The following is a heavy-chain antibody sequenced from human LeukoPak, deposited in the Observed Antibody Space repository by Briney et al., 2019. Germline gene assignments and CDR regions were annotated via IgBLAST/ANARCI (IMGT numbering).Heavy chain of an antibody. J-gene: IGHJ3*02. V-gene: IGHV1-46*01. CDR2: INPSGGST. CDR1: GYTFTSYY. D-gene: IGHD6-19*01. CDR3: ARVQYSSGWPYHDAFNI. Sequence: ASVKVSCKASGYTFTSYYMHWVRQAPGQGLEWMGIINPSGGSTSYAQKFQGRVTMTRDTSTSTVYMELSSLRSEDTAVYYSARVQYSSGWPYHDAFNIWGQGTMVTVSS.